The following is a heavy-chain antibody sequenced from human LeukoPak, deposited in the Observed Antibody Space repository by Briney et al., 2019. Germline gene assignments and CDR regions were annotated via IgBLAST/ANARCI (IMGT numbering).Heavy chain of an antibody. CDR2: IKSKADGGTT. CDR3: ATNSDYEGLFAY. V-gene: IGHV3-15*01. J-gene: IGHJ4*02. D-gene: IGHD5-12*01. Sequence: GGSLRFSCAASGFTFSNAWMSWVRQAPGKGLEWVGRIKSKADGGTTDYAAPVKGRFTISRDDSENTLYLQMNSLKTEDTAVYYCATNSDYEGLFAYWGQGSLVTVSS. CDR1: GFTFSNAW.